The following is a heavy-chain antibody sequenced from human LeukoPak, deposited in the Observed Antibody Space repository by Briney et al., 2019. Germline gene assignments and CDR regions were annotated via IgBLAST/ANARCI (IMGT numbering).Heavy chain of an antibody. CDR3: ARCPYDSTGYYSVPSHLDY. CDR2: IKQDGSAK. D-gene: IGHD3-22*01. V-gene: IGHV3-7*01. CDR1: GFTFSTYW. Sequence: GGSLRLSCAASGFTFSTYWMTCVRQAPGKGLEWVANIKQDGSAKYYVESLRGRLSISRENVKHSLFLQMNSLRAEDTAVYYCARCPYDSTGYYSVPSHLDYWGQGTLVTVSS. J-gene: IGHJ4*02.